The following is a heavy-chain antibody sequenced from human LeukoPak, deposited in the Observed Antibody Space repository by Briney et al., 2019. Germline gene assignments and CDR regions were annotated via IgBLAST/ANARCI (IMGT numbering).Heavy chain of an antibody. D-gene: IGHD3-22*01. V-gene: IGHV1-69*04. Sequence: ASVKLSCKASGGTFSSYAISWVRQAPGQGLEWMGRIIPILGIANYAQKFQGRVTITADKSTSTAYMELSSLRSEDTAVYYCARAVQLDYYDSSGYWDWGQGTLVTVSS. CDR1: GGTFSSYA. J-gene: IGHJ4*02. CDR2: IIPILGIA. CDR3: ARAVQLDYYDSSGYWD.